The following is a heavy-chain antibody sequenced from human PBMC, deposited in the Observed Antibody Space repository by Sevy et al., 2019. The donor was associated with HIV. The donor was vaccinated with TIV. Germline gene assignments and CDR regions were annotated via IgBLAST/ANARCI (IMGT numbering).Heavy chain of an antibody. CDR1: GYAISSGYY. CDR2: IYHSGST. Sequence: SETLSLTCAVSGYAISSGYYWGWIRHPPGKGLEGIGSIYHSGSTYYNPSLKSRVTISVDTSKNQFSLKLSSVTAADTAGYYGARRWGSTSCYIDYWGQGTLVTVSS. J-gene: IGHJ4*02. D-gene: IGHD2-2*02. V-gene: IGHV4-38-2*01. CDR3: ARRWGSTSCYIDY.